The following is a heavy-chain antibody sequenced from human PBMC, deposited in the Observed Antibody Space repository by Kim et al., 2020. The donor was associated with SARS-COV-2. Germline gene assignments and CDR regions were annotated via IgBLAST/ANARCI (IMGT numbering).Heavy chain of an antibody. CDR2: INPNSGGT. Sequence: ASVKVSCKASGYTFTGYYMHWVRQAPGQGLEWMGRINPNSGGTNYAQKFQGRVTMTRDTSISTAYMELSRLRSDDTAVYYCAREMEQDDGAGGYWGQGTLVTVSS. CDR1: GYTFTGYY. V-gene: IGHV1-2*06. J-gene: IGHJ4*02. D-gene: IGHD1-1*01. CDR3: AREMEQDDGAGGY.